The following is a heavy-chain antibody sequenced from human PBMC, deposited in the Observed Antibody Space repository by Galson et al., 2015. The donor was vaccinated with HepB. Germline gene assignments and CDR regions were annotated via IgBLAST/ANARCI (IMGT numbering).Heavy chain of an antibody. V-gene: IGHV3-23*01. Sequence: SLRLSCAASGFTFSNFAMSWVRQAPGKGLEWVSAIRGSGDSTYYADSVKGRFTISRDNSKNTLFLHINSLRAEDTALYYCAKERTTYYDIFTGDNWGQGTLVTVSS. CDR2: IRGSGDST. CDR3: AKERTTYYDIFTGDN. J-gene: IGHJ4*02. D-gene: IGHD3-9*01. CDR1: GFTFSNFA.